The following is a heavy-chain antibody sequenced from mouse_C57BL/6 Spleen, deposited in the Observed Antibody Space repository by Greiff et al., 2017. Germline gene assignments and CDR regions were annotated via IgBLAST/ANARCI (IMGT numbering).Heavy chain of an antibody. V-gene: IGHV5-16*01. Sequence: EVKLVESEGGLVQPGSSMKLSCTASGFTFSDYYMAWVRQVPEKGLEWVANINYDGSSTHYLDSLKSRFIISRDNAKNILYLQMSSLKSEDTATYYCARVDGYYVSYWGQGTLVTVSA. CDR3: ARVDGYYVSY. CDR2: INYDGSST. J-gene: IGHJ3*01. D-gene: IGHD2-3*01. CDR1: GFTFSDYY.